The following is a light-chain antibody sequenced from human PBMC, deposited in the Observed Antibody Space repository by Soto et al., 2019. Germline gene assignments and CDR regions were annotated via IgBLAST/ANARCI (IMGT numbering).Light chain of an antibody. V-gene: IGKV3-20*01. CDR2: GAS. CDR1: QSVSGNY. CDR3: HQYGSSPLPGGSPLP. Sequence: ENVLTQSPGTLSLSPGERATLSCRASQSVSGNYLAWYQHKPGQAPRLLIYGASSRATGIADRFSCSGSGTDLTLTTSRLEPEDFAVYYCHQYGSSPLPGGSPLPFGGGTKVEIK. J-gene: IGKJ4*01.